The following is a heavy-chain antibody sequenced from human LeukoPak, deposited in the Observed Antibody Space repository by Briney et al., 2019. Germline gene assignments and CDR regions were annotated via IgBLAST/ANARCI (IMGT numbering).Heavy chain of an antibody. Sequence: GGSLRLSCAASGFTFSSYSMNWVRQAPGKGLEWVSSISSSSSYIYYADSVKGRFTISRDNAKNSLYLQMNSLRAGDTAVYYCARDFSRAYYYYMDVWGKGTTVTVSS. V-gene: IGHV3-21*01. CDR1: GFTFSSYS. D-gene: IGHD2/OR15-2a*01. CDR2: ISSSSSYI. CDR3: ARDFSRAYYYYMDV. J-gene: IGHJ6*03.